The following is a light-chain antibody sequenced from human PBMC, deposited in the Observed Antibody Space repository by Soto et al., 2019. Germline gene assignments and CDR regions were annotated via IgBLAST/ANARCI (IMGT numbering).Light chain of an antibody. CDR3: SSHTASNTYV. Sequence: QSVLTQPPSASGSPGQSVTISCTGTSSDVGAYNYVSWYQQHPGKAPKLIIYEVNKRPSGVPDRFSGSKSGNAASLTVSGLQDEDEADYYCSSHTASNTYVFGAGSKVTVL. V-gene: IGLV2-8*01. J-gene: IGLJ1*01. CDR1: SSDVGAYNY. CDR2: EVN.